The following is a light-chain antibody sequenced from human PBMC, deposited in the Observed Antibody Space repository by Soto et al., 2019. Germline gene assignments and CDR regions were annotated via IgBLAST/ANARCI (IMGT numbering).Light chain of an antibody. CDR3: QRTYSTPLT. CDR1: QSISSY. J-gene: IGKJ4*01. Sequence: DIQMTQSPSSLSASVGDGVTITCRASQSISSYLNWYQQKPGKAPNLLIYAASSLQSGVPSRFSGSGSGTDFTLTISSLQPEDFATYYCQRTYSTPLTFGGGTKVDIK. CDR2: AAS. V-gene: IGKV1-39*01.